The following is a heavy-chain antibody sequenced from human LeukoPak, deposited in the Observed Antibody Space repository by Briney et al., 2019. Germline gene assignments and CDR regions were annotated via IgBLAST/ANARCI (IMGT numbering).Heavy chain of an antibody. CDR3: AKGDGKFPWFFDY. Sequence: GGSLRLSCAASGFTFSSYAMSWVRQAPGKGLEWVSVISGSGGSTYYADSVKGRFTISRDNFKNTLYLQMNSLRAEDTAVYYCAKGDGKFPWFFDYWGQGTLVTVSS. CDR2: ISGSGGST. J-gene: IGHJ4*02. D-gene: IGHD3-9*01. V-gene: IGHV3-23*01. CDR1: GFTFSSYA.